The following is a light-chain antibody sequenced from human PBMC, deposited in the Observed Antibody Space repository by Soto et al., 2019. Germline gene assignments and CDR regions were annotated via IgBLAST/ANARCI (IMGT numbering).Light chain of an antibody. CDR1: SRDVGGYNY. V-gene: IGLV2-14*01. Sequence: QSALTQPASVSGSPGQSITISCTGTSRDVGGYNYVSWYRQHPGKAPELMIFAVSNRPSGVSNRFSGSKSGNTASLTISGLQAEDEADYYCSSHTTSSTPYVFGTGTKVTVL. J-gene: IGLJ1*01. CDR3: SSHTTSSTPYV. CDR2: AVS.